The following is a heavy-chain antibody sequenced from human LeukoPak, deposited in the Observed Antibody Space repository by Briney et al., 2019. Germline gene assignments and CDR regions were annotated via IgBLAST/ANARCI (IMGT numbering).Heavy chain of an antibody. J-gene: IGHJ3*02. Sequence: GASVKVSCKASGGTFSSYAISWVRQAPGQGLEWMGGIIPIFGTANYAQKFQGRVTITADESTSTAYMELSSLRSEDTAVYYCARDYCSSTSCYGNDAFDIWSQGTMVTVSS. CDR2: IIPIFGTA. CDR3: ARDYCSSTSCYGNDAFDI. CDR1: GGTFSSYA. D-gene: IGHD2-2*01. V-gene: IGHV1-69*13.